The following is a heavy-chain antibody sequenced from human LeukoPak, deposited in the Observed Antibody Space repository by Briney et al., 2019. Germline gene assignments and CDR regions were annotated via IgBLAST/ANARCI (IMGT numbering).Heavy chain of an antibody. J-gene: IGHJ6*02. Sequence: PGGSLRLSCAASGFTFSSYEMNWVRQAPGKGLEWVSYINTGGGTIYADSVKGRFTISRDNARNSLYLQMNSLRVEDTALYYCARDQYHYYGLDVWGQGTTVTASS. CDR1: GFTFSSYE. D-gene: IGHD4-11*01. CDR3: ARDQYHYYGLDV. CDR2: INTGGGTI. V-gene: IGHV3-48*03.